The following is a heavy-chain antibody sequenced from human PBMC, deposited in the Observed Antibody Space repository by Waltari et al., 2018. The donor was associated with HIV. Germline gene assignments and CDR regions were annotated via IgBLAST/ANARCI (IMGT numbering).Heavy chain of an antibody. CDR1: GFTFSSYA. Sequence: EVQLLESGGGLVQPGGSLRLSCAASGFTFSSYAMRWVRQAPGKGLEWVSAISAGGVSTYYADSVKGRFTISIDNSKNTVYLQMNSLRGEDTAVYYCARDLGGYWYFDLWGRGTLVTVSS. CDR3: ARDLGGYWYFDL. V-gene: IGHV3-23*01. D-gene: IGHD3-16*01. CDR2: ISAGGVST. J-gene: IGHJ2*01.